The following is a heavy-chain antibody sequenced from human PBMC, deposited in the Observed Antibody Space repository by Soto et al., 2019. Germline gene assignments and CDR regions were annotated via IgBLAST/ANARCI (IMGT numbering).Heavy chain of an antibody. J-gene: IGHJ3*01. CDR3: AKLWVTDYHSSYLLDAFDV. Sequence: VGSLRLSCAAAGCTFSHSGMFWVRQAPGKGLEWVAVISYDGADKYYGDSMKGRFTISRDNSKNTLYLQINFLKPEDTAVYYCAKLWVTDYHSSYLLDAFDVWGQGTMVTVSS. V-gene: IGHV3-30*18. CDR2: ISYDGADK. CDR1: GCTFSHSG. D-gene: IGHD3-22*01.